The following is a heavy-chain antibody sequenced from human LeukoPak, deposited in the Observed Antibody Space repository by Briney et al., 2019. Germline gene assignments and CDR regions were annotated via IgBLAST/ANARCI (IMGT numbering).Heavy chain of an antibody. CDR2: ISGSGGST. CDR3: AKESSGWLPPIKYFQH. D-gene: IGHD6-19*01. J-gene: IGHJ1*01. Sequence: GGSLRLSCAASGFTFSSYAMSWVRQAPGKGLEWVSAISGSGGSTYHADSVKGRFTISRDNSKNTLYLQMNSLRAEDTAVYYCAKESSGWLPPIKYFQHWGQGTLVTVSS. CDR1: GFTFSSYA. V-gene: IGHV3-23*01.